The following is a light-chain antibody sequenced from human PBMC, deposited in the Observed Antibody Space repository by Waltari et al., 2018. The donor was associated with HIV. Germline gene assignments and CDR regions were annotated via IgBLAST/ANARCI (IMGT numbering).Light chain of an antibody. CDR1: RSVSSNY. CDR3: QQYGTSPYT. V-gene: IGKV3-20*01. J-gene: IGKJ2*01. Sequence: ENVLTQSPGTLSLSPGERATLSCRASRSVSSNYLTWYQQRPGQAPRLLIYAASRATAIPDRFSGSGSGTDFTLTISRLEPEDFAVYYCQQYGTSPYTFGQGTKVEI. CDR2: AAS.